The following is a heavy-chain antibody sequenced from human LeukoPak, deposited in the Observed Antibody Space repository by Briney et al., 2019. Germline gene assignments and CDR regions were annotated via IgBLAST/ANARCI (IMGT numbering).Heavy chain of an antibody. D-gene: IGHD1-1*01. CDR3: AVNSTKHTFDI. V-gene: IGHV4-59*08. CDR2: IYYSGGT. Sequence: SETLSLTCTVSGGSMSPFYWSWIRQSPGKGLEWIGSIYYSGGTNYNPSLKSRVTISVDTSKNQFSLELSSVTAADTAVYYCAVNSTKHTFDIWGQGTMVTVSS. J-gene: IGHJ3*02. CDR1: GGSMSPFY.